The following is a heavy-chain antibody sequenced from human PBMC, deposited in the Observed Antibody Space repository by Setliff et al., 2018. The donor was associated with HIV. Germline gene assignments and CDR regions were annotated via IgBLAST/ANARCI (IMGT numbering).Heavy chain of an antibody. J-gene: IGHJ4*02. CDR1: GSSISSNYY. CDR2: IHNSGTT. D-gene: IGHD6-25*01. Sequence: SETLSLTCTVSGSSISSNYYWAWLRQPPGKGPEWIGYIHNSGTTHYNPAFESRLIISLDMSNNRFSLNLASVTAADTAVYYCARYSPRGYTLTGPYWGQGTLVTVSS. V-gene: IGHV4-38-2*02. CDR3: ARYSPRGYTLTGPY.